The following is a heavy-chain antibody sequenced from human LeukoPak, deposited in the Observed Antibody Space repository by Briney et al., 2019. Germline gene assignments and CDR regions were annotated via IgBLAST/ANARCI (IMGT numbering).Heavy chain of an antibody. J-gene: IGHJ4*02. CDR3: ARAVVTA. D-gene: IGHD4-23*01. V-gene: IGHV3-73*01. CDR1: GFPLIGSD. Sequence: GGSLRVSCAASGFPLIGSDMPWFGKASGKGLEWVGRVRIKTNSYATAYAASVKGRFTISRDDSKNTAYLQMNSLKTEDTAVYYCARAVVTAWGQGTLVTVSS. CDR2: VRIKTNSYAT.